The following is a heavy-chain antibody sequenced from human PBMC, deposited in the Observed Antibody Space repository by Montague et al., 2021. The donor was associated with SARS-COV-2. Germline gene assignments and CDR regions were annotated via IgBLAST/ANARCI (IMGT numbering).Heavy chain of an antibody. J-gene: IGHJ6*02. CDR2: ISYDGSNK. CDR3: ARDREITMVRGAPLYGMDV. V-gene: IGHV3-30-3*01. CDR1: GFTFSSYA. Sequence: LSCASSGFTFSSYAMHWVRQAPGKGLEWVAVISYDGSNKYYADSVKGRFTISRDNSKNTLYLQMNSLRAEDTAVYYCARDREITMVRGAPLYGMDVWGQGTTVTVSS. D-gene: IGHD3-10*01.